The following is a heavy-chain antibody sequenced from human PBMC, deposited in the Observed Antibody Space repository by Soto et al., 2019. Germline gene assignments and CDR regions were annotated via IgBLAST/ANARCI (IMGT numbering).Heavy chain of an antibody. J-gene: IGHJ6*02. Sequence: SNTLSLTCIVSGGSISSNYWSWIRQPPGKGLEWIGYIYYTGSTNFNPSLKNRVIISVDTSKNQFSPKLSSVTAADTAVYYCARSYPNTIFGVVPSRGLDVWGQGTTVTASS. CDR2: IYYTGST. CDR3: ARSYPNTIFGVVPSRGLDV. CDR1: GGSISSNY. V-gene: IGHV4-59*07. D-gene: IGHD3-3*01.